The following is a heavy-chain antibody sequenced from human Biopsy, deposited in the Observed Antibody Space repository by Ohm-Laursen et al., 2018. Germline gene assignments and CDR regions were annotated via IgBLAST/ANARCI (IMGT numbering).Heavy chain of an antibody. D-gene: IGHD4-23*01. J-gene: IGHJ4*02. CDR1: GGSFTGHY. CDR3: ARGSNDFGGLYFPC. Sequence: SDTLSLTCTVSGGSFTGHYWSWIRQPPGKGLEWIGHISYTGYTSYNASLKSRVTISVDTSRNHFSLRLSSLTAADTAVYYCARGSNDFGGLYFPCWGQGTLLTVSS. V-gene: IGHV4-59*11. CDR2: ISYTGYT.